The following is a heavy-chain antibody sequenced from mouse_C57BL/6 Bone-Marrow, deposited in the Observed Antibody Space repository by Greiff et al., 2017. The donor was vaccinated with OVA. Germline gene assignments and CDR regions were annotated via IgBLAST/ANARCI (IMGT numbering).Heavy chain of an antibody. CDR3: ASPTMISHWYFDV. J-gene: IGHJ1*03. Sequence: EVMLVESGGGLVKPGGSLKLSCAASGFTFSSYAMSWVRQTPEKRLEWVATISDGGSYTYYPDNVKGRFTISRDNAKNNLYLQMSHLKSEDTAMYYCASPTMISHWYFDVWGTGTTVTVSS. V-gene: IGHV5-4*03. D-gene: IGHD2-4*01. CDR1: GFTFSSYA. CDR2: ISDGGSYT.